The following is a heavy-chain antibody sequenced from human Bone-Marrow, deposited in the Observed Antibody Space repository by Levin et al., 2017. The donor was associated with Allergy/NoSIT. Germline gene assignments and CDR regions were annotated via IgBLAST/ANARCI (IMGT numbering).Heavy chain of an antibody. V-gene: IGHV1-8*01. J-gene: IGHJ4*02. D-gene: IGHD3-16*01. Sequence: ASVKVSCKASGYPFTSYDINWVRQATGQGLEWMGWMNPNSGDTGYAQKFQGRVTMTRNAAISTAYMELNNLRFEDTAVYYCARVWGSVDYWGQGTLVTVSS. CDR2: MNPNSGDT. CDR3: ARVWGSVDY. CDR1: GYPFTSYD.